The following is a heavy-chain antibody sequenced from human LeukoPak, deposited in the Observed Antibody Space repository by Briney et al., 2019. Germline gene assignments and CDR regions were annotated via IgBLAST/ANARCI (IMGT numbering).Heavy chain of an antibody. Sequence: PSETLSLTCTVSGGSISSYYWSWIRQPAGKGLEWIGRISSSGTTNYNASLKSRVTMSVDTSTNHFSLNLSSVTAADTAVYYCAGEVSGSDYYRAYDYWGQGTLVTVSS. CDR3: AGEVSGSDYYRAYDY. CDR2: ISSSGTT. V-gene: IGHV4-4*07. D-gene: IGHD3-3*01. CDR1: GGSISSYY. J-gene: IGHJ4*02.